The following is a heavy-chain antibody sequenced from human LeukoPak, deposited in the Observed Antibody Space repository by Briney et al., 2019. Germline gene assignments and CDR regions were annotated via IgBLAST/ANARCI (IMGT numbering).Heavy chain of an antibody. D-gene: IGHD6-13*01. CDR1: RFTFSTYA. J-gene: IGHJ4*02. CDR2: ISGSGDTT. CDR3: ARLWGIAAELDY. Sequence: GGSLRLSCTASRFTFSTYAMSWVRQAPGKGLEWVSSISGSGDTTYYTGSVKGRFTISRDNAKNTLYLQMNSLRAEDTAVYYCARLWGIAAELDYWGQGTLVTVSS. V-gene: IGHV3-23*01.